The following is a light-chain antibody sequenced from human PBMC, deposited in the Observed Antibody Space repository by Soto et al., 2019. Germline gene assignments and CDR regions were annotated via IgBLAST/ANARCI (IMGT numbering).Light chain of an antibody. CDR2: LNSDGSH. Sequence: QSVLTQSPSASASLGASVKLTCTPSSGHSSYAIAWHQQQPEKGPRYLMKLNSDGSHSKGDGIPDRFSGSSSGAERYLSISSLQSEDEADYYCQTWVTGIQIFGGGTKLTVL. J-gene: IGLJ2*01. CDR1: SGHSSYA. V-gene: IGLV4-69*01. CDR3: QTWVTGIQI.